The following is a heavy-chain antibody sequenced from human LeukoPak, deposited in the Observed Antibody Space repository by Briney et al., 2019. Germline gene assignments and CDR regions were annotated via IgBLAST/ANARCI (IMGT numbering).Heavy chain of an antibody. Sequence: PGASLRLSCGASGFTFSNYAMSWVRQAPGKGLEWVSAIVGSGATTYYADSVKGRFTIPRDNSKNKLFLQMNSLRAEETAVYYCANWGDYDILTGYYDSDYWGQGTLVTVSS. CDR2: IVGSGATT. CDR1: GFTFSNYA. V-gene: IGHV3-23*01. J-gene: IGHJ4*02. CDR3: ANWGDYDILTGYYDSDY. D-gene: IGHD3-9*01.